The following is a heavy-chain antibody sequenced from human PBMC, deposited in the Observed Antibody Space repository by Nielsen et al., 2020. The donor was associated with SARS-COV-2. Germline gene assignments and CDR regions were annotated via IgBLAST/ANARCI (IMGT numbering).Heavy chain of an antibody. CDR2: VYYRGST. D-gene: IGHD1-7*01. J-gene: IGHJ4*02. Sequence: GSLRLSCTVSGASISRYYWSWIRQTPGKGLEWIGYVYYRGSTNYNPSFKSRVTMSVDTSKNQFSLQLNSVSAADTAVYYCARESEWNFFDYWGQGTLVTVSS. CDR3: ARESEWNFFDY. CDR1: GASISRYY. V-gene: IGHV4-59*13.